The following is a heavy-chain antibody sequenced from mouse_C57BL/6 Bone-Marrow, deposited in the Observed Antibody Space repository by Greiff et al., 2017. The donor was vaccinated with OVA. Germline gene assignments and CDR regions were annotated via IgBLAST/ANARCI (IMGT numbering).Heavy chain of an antibody. J-gene: IGHJ3*01. CDR1: GYAFTSYG. D-gene: IGHD2-5*01. CDR3: ARDSNYLPWFAY. CDR2: IYPRSVNT. V-gene: IGHV1-81*01. Sequence: QVQLKESGAELARPGASVKLSCKASGYAFTSYGISWVKQRTGQGLEWIGEIYPRSVNTYYNEKFKGKATLTSDKSSSTAYMELRSLTSDDSAVYFCARDSNYLPWFAYWGQGTLVTVSA.